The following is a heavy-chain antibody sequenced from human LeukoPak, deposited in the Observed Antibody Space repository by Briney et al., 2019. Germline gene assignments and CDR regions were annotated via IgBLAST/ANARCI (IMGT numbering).Heavy chain of an antibody. V-gene: IGHV4-39*07. CDR1: GGSISSSSYY. CDR3: ARLGVGDTAMVTDFDY. CDR2: IYYSGST. D-gene: IGHD5-18*01. Sequence: SETLSLTCTVSGGSISSSSYYWGWIRQPPGKGLEWIGSIYYSGSTYYNPSLKSRVTISVDTSRNQFSLKLSSVTAADTAVYYCARLGVGDTAMVTDFDYWGQGTLVTVSS. J-gene: IGHJ4*02.